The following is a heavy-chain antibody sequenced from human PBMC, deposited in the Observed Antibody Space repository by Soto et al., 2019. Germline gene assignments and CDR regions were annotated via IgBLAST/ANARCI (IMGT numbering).Heavy chain of an antibody. CDR1: GFTFSSYS. V-gene: IGHV3-21*01. D-gene: IGHD6-19*01. CDR2: IGSSSSYI. J-gene: IGHJ6*02. Sequence: PGGSLRLSCAASGFTFSSYSMNWVRQAPGKGLEWVSSIGSSSSYIYYADSVKGRFTISRDNAKNSLYLQMNSLRAEDTAVYYCARDLREGSSGFYGMDVWGQGTTVTVSS. CDR3: ARDLREGSSGFYGMDV.